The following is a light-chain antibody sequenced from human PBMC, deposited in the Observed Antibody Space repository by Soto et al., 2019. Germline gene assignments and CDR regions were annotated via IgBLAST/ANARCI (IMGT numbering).Light chain of an antibody. CDR3: ETWDSSLSAHV. V-gene: IGLV1-51*02. J-gene: IGLJ2*01. CDR2: END. CDR1: SFNIGDNP. Sequence: QSVLTQPPSVSAAPGQRVPISCSGSSFNIGDNPVSWYQHLPGAAPKVLIYENDRRPSGIPDRFSGSKSGTSATLGITGLQTGDEADYYCETWDSSLSAHVFGGGTKLTVL.